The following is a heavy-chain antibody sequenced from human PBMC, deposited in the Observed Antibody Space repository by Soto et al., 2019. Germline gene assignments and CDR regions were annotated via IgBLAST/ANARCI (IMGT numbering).Heavy chain of an antibody. CDR1: GGSISSSSYY. D-gene: IGHD4-17*01. J-gene: IGHJ3*02. V-gene: IGHV4-39*01. CDR3: ARHTRGAYGDYTGAYAFDI. CDR2: IYYSGST. Sequence: SETLSLTCTVSGGSISSSSYYWGWIRQPPGKGLEWIGSIYYSGSTYYNPSLKSRVTISVDTSKNQFSLKLSSVTAADTAVYYCARHTRGAYGDYTGAYAFDIWGQGTMVTVSS.